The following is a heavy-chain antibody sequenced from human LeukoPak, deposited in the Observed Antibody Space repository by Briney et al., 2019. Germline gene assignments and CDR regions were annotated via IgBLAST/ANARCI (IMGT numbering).Heavy chain of an antibody. V-gene: IGHV3-23*01. CDR3: ARRPRDTSGYYLGAFHD. D-gene: IGHD3-22*01. CDR1: GFTFTNYA. CDR2: IGASGVDT. Sequence: PGGSLRLSCAASGFTFTNYAMTWVRQAPGEGLEWVSVIGASGVDTYYSDSGEGRVTVSRDTSKNPLFLHMSSLRAEDTAVYFCARRPRDTSGYYLGAFHDWGQGTTVTVSS. J-gene: IGHJ3*01.